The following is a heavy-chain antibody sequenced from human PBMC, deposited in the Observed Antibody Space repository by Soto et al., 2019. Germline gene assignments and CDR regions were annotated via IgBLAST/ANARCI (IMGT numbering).Heavy chain of an antibody. J-gene: IGHJ4*02. V-gene: IGHV3-23*01. CDR1: GFTFSNYA. Sequence: GGSLRLSCAASGFTFSNYAMYWVRQAPGKGLERVSGISGSGGSTYYADSVRGRFTISRDNSKNTLYVQMNSLRAEDTAVYYCAKGSGIKGQPTWFDCWGRGTLVTVSS. CDR2: ISGSGGST. D-gene: IGHD3-16*01. CDR3: AKGSGIKGQPTWFDC.